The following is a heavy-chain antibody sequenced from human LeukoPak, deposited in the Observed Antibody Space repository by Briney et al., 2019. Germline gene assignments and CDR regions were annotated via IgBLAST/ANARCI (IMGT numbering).Heavy chain of an antibody. Sequence: PRASVKVSCKASGGTFSSYAISWVRQAPGQGLEWMGGIIPIFGTANYAQKFQGRVTITADESTSTAYMELSSLRSEDTAVYYCAREAPGFGEAWFDPWGQGTLVTVSS. J-gene: IGHJ5*02. CDR2: IIPIFGTA. V-gene: IGHV1-69*13. CDR1: GGTFSSYA. D-gene: IGHD3-10*01. CDR3: AREAPGFGEAWFDP.